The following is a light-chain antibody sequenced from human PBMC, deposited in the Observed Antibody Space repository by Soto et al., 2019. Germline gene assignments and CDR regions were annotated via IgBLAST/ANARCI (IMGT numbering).Light chain of an antibody. J-gene: IGLJ2*01. CDR1: SSNIGNNA. CDR2: YDD. V-gene: IGLV1-36*01. CDR3: AAWDDSLKGVV. Sequence: QPVLTQPPSVSEAPRQRVTISCSGSSSNIGNNAVNWYQQLPGKAPKLLIYYDDLLPSGVSDRFSGSKSGTSASLAISGLQSEDEADYYCAAWDDSLKGVVFGGGTKVTVL.